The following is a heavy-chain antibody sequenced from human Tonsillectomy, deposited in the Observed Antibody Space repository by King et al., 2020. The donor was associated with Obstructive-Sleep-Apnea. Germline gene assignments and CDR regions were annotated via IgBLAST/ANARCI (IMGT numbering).Heavy chain of an antibody. Sequence: VQLVESGAEVKKPGSSVTVSCKPSGGTFSRHAVNWVRQAPGQGLEWVGGIIPITAMTNSAQRFEGRVTMTADRSSNTVYLELSSLRSEDTAVYYCARTGAAIITDAEYYYFQYGMDVWGQGTTVTVSS. CDR2: IIPITAMT. CDR3: ARTGAAIITDAEYYYFQYGMDV. J-gene: IGHJ6*02. D-gene: IGHD3-10*01. V-gene: IGHV1-69*17. CDR1: GGTFSRHA.